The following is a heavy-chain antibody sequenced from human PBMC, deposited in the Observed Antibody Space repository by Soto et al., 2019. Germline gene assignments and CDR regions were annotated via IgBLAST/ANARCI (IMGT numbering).Heavy chain of an antibody. CDR3: ERDYDYFEQ. V-gene: IGHV4-61*01. CDR2: GYYTVRP. J-gene: IGHJ4*02. CDR1: GGSFKSGSYY. D-gene: IGHD3-16*01. Sequence: SETLSLTCTVSGGSFKSGSYYWIWVRQPPGKGLELIGYGYYTVRPSYIPSLKSRVTVFAYTSKNQFSLILTSVTAADTAVYYCERDYDYFEQWGQGYLVT.